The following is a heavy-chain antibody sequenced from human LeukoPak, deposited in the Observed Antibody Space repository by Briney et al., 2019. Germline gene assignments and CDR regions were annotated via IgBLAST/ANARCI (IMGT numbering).Heavy chain of an antibody. J-gene: IGHJ3*02. V-gene: IGHV3-23*01. D-gene: IGHD4-17*01. CDR3: ARDPNGDHIGAFDM. CDR1: GFTFSAYA. Sequence: GGSLRLSCSASGFTFSAYAMMWDRQAPGKGPEWVSAIRGGGGSAFYADSVKGRFTISRDNSKYTLFLQMNSLRAEDTAVYYCARDPNGDHIGAFDMWGPGTMVTVSS. CDR2: IRGGGGSA.